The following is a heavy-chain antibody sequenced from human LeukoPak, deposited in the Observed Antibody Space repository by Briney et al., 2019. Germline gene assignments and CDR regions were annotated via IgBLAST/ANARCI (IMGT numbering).Heavy chain of an antibody. J-gene: IGHJ4*02. Sequence: SETLSLTCTVSGGSISSYYWSWIRQPPGKGLEWIGYIYYSGSTNYNPSLKSRVTISVDTSKNQFSLKLNSVTAADTAVYYCAGYGSGSYHKAFDYWGQGTLVTVSS. V-gene: IGHV4-59*01. CDR2: IYYSGST. D-gene: IGHD3-10*01. CDR1: GGSISSYY. CDR3: AGYGSGSYHKAFDY.